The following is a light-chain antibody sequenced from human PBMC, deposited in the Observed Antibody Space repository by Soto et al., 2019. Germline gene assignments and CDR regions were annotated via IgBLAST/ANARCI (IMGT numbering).Light chain of an antibody. Sequence: DAVVTQSPLSLPVTLGQPASISCRSNRSLVHSDGNTYLNWFQQRPGQSPRRLIYKVSNRDSGVPDRFSGSGSGTDFTLKISRVEAEDFGVYDCMHCTHWHRSFGGGTKVET. CDR1: RSLVHSDGNTY. CDR2: KVS. V-gene: IGKV2-30*02. J-gene: IGKJ4*01. CDR3: MHCTHWHRS.